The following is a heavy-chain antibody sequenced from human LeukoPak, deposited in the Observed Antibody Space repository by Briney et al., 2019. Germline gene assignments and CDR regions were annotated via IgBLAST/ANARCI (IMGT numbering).Heavy chain of an antibody. J-gene: IGHJ4*02. CDR2: IYYSGST. Sequence: PSQTLSLTCTVSGGSISSYYWSWIRQPPGKGLEWIGYIYYSGSTNYNPSLKSRVTISVDTSKNQFSLKLSSVTAADTAVYYCARLTGGQWLPLDYWGQGTLVTVSS. V-gene: IGHV4-59*08. CDR1: GGSISSYY. D-gene: IGHD6-19*01. CDR3: ARLTGGQWLPLDY.